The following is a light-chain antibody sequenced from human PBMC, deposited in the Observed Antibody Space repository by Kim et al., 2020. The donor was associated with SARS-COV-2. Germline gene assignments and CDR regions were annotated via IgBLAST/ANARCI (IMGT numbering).Light chain of an antibody. J-gene: IGLJ7*01. Sequence: SSELTQDPAVSVALGQTVRITCQGDSLRSYYASWYQQKPGQAPILVIYGKTNRPSGIPDRFSGSSSGNTASLTITGAQAEDEADYYCNSRDSSGNHAVFG. V-gene: IGLV3-19*01. CDR2: GKT. CDR1: SLRSYY. CDR3: NSRDSSGNHAV.